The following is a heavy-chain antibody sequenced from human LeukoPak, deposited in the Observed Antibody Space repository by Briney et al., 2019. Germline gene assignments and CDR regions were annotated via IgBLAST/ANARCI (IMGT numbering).Heavy chain of an antibody. J-gene: IGHJ4*02. D-gene: IGHD6-19*01. V-gene: IGHV3-21*01. Sequence: GGSLRLSCAASGFTFSSYSMNWVRQAPGKGLEWVSSISSSSSYIDYADSVKGRFTISRDNAKNSLYLQMNSLRAEDTAVYYCARILAVAGPTYYFDYWGQGTLVTVSS. CDR2: ISSSSSYI. CDR3: ARILAVAGPTYYFDY. CDR1: GFTFSSYS.